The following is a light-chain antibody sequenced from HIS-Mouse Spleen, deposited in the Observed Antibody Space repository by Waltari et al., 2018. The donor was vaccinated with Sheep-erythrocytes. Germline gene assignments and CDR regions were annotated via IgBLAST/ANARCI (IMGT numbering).Light chain of an antibody. CDR2: QDS. J-gene: IGLJ2*01. Sequence: LTQPPSVSVSPGQTASITCSGDKLGDKYACWYQQKPGQSPVLVIYQDSKRPSGIPERFSGSNSGNTATLTISGTQAMDEADYYCQAWDSTHVVFGGGTKLTVL. CDR1: KLGDKY. CDR3: QAWDSTHVV. V-gene: IGLV3-1*01.